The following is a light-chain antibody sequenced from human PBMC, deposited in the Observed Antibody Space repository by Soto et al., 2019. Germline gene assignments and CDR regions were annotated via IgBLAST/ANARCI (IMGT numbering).Light chain of an antibody. CDR3: QQTNNLPYT. CDR2: AAT. CDR1: QDINNW. J-gene: IGKJ2*01. Sequence: DIQMTQSPSSLSASVGDRVTITCRASQDINNWLAWYQQKPGNAPKLLIYAATGLQGGVPSRFSGSGSGTDFTLTISSLQPEDFAAYYCQQTNNLPYTFGQGTKLEIK. V-gene: IGKV1-12*01.